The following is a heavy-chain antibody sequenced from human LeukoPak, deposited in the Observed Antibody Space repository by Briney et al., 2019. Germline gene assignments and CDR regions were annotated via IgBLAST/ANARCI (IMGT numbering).Heavy chain of an antibody. V-gene: IGHV1-2*06. J-gene: IGHJ6*02. CDR3: ATDLGYYYYGMDV. Sequence: GASVKVSCKASGYTFSGDYMHWVRQAPGQGLEWMGRINPNSGGTNYAQKFQGRVTMTRDTSISTAYMELSRLRSDDTAVYYCATDLGYYYYGMDVWGQGTTATVSS. CDR2: INPNSGGT. CDR1: GYTFSGDY.